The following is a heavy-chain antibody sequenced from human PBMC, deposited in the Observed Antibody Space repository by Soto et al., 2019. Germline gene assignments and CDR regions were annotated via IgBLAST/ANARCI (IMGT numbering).Heavy chain of an antibody. V-gene: IGHV1-8*01. J-gene: IGHJ5*02. D-gene: IGHD6-19*01. CDR1: GCTFTSYD. CDR2: MNPNSGNT. CDR3: ARGRYSSGWQRFDP. Sequence: QVQLVQSGAEVKKPGASVKVSCKASGCTFTSYDINWVRQATGQGLEWMGWMNPNSGNTGYAQKFQGRVTMTRNTSISTAYMELSSLRSEDTAVYYCARGRYSSGWQRFDPWGQGTLVTVSS.